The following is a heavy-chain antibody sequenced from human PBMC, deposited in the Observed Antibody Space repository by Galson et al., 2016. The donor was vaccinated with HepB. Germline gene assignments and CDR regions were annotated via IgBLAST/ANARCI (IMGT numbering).Heavy chain of an antibody. Sequence: LTCGVYGGSFSGYYWSWVRQPPGKGLEWIGEINHSRSTNYNPSLKSRVIISVDMSKNQFSLKLSSVTAADTAVYYCASQEDDYGDYYYYGMDVWGQGTTVTVSS. CDR3: ASQEDDYGDYYYYGMDV. V-gene: IGHV4-34*01. D-gene: IGHD4-17*01. J-gene: IGHJ6*02. CDR1: GGSFSGYY. CDR2: INHSRST.